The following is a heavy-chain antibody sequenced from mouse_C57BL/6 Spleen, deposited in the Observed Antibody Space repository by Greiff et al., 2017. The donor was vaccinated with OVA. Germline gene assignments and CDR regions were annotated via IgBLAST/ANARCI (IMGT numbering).Heavy chain of an antibody. V-gene: IGHV5-9-1*02. D-gene: IGHD2-1*01. CDR1: GFTFSSYA. CDR2: ISSGGDYI. Sequence: EVQVVESGEGLVKPGGSLKLSCAASGFTFSSYAMSWVRQTPEKRLEWVAYISSGGDYIYYADTVKGRFTISRDNARNTLYLQMSSLKSEDTAMYYCTRDYGNYPVAYWGQGTLVTVSA. J-gene: IGHJ3*01. CDR3: TRDYGNYPVAY.